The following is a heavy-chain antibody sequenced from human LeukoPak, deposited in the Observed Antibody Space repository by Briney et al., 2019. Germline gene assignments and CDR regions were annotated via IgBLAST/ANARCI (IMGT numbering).Heavy chain of an antibody. Sequence: GGSLRLSCAASGFTFSSYWMSWVRQAPGKGLEWVANIKQDGSEKYYVDSVKGRFTISRDNAKNSLYLQMNSLRAEDTAVYYCARDPVDTAMEDTFDIWGQGTMVTVSS. CDR1: GFTFSSYW. CDR3: ARDPVDTAMEDTFDI. V-gene: IGHV3-7*03. J-gene: IGHJ3*02. CDR2: IKQDGSEK. D-gene: IGHD5-18*01.